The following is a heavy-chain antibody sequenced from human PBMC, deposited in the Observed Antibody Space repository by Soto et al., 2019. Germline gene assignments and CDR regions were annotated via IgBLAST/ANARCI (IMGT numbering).Heavy chain of an antibody. CDR2: IPQDGIDG. D-gene: IGHD2-21*02. CDR1: GFTFSMYS. Sequence: GGSLRLSCEVSGFTFSMYSMSWVRQSPGKGLEWVAKIPQDGIDGHYADSVKGRFTISRDNGKNSLYLQLNNLRAEDTAVYYCARDHLILPAHDFFYGSDVWGRGATVTVSS. V-gene: IGHV3-7*03. J-gene: IGHJ6*02. CDR3: ARDHLILPAHDFFYGSDV.